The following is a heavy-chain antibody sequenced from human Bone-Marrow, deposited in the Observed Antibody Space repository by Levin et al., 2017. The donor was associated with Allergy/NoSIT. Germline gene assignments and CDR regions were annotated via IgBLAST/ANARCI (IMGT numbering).Heavy chain of an antibody. CDR3: VTGQGYSYAAGYYYYGMDV. CDR1: GDSISNSNW. Sequence: SETLSLTCAVSGDSISNSNWWSWVRQQSPGKGLEWIGEINHSGRTNYNPSLRSRVTMLLDKSKNQFSVELTSVTAADTAVYYCVTGQGYSYAAGYYYYGMDVWGQGTTVTVSS. V-gene: IGHV4-4*02. J-gene: IGHJ6*02. D-gene: IGHD5-18*01. CDR2: INHSGRT.